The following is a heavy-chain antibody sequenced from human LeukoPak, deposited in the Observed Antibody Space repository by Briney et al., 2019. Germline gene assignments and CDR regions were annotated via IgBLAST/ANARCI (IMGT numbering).Heavy chain of an antibody. V-gene: IGHV3-23*01. D-gene: IGHD5-18*01. CDR2: ISGSGGST. Sequence: PGGSLRLSCGASGFTFSSYAMSWVRQVPGKGLEWVSAISGSGGSTYYADSVKGRFTISRDISKNTLYLQMNSLRAEDTAVYYCAKDRSDTSMVYNFDYWGQGTLVTASS. CDR1: GFTFSSYA. CDR3: AKDRSDTSMVYNFDY. J-gene: IGHJ4*02.